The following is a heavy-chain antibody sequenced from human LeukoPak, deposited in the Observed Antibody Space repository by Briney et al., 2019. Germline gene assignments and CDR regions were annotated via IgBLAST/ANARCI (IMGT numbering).Heavy chain of an antibody. J-gene: IGHJ4*02. CDR3: ARCGSSSFDF. V-gene: IGHV3-48*02. Sequence: PGGSLRLSCAASGLTFSSYSMNCVRQTPGKGLEWVSYISSSSSTIYYADSVKGRFTTSRDNAKNSLYLQMNSLRDENTAVYYCARCGSSSFDFWGQGSRVTVSS. D-gene: IGHD1-26*01. CDR2: ISSSSSTI. CDR1: GLTFSSYS.